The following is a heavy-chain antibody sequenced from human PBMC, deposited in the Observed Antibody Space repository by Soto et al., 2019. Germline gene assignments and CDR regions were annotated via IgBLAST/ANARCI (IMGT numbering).Heavy chain of an antibody. Sequence: QVQLQQWGAGLLKPSATLSLTCAFYGGSFSGYYWSWIRQPPGKGREWIGEINHSGSTNYNPSLKSRVTISVDTSTSPFSLKLSSVNAADTAVYYCARGVGNGRGYNWNRGDYYGMDVWGQGTTVTVSS. J-gene: IGHJ6*02. D-gene: IGHD1-20*01. CDR2: INHSGST. V-gene: IGHV4-34*01. CDR1: GGSFSGYY. CDR3: ARGVGNGRGYNWNRGDYYGMDV.